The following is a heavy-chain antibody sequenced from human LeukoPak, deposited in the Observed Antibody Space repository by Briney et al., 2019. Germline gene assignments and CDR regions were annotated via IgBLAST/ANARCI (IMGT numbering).Heavy chain of an antibody. V-gene: IGHV4-59*12. D-gene: IGHD3-10*01. CDR3: AKSNGYGLIDI. Sequence: SETLSLTCTVSGGSISSYYWSWIRQPPGKGLEWIGNIFYSGSTYCSPSLKSRVTISLDTSRNQFSLKLNSVTAADTAVYYCAKSNGYGLIDIWGQGTMVTVSS. CDR1: GGSISSYY. CDR2: IFYSGST. J-gene: IGHJ3*02.